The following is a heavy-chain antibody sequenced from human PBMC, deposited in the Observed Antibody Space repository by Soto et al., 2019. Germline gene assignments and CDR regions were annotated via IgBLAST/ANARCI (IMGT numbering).Heavy chain of an antibody. V-gene: IGHV1-18*01. CDR1: GYTFTSYG. D-gene: IGHD3-22*01. CDR2: ISAYNGNT. Sequence: ASVKVSCKASGYTFTSYGISWVRQAPGQGLEWMGWISAYNGNTNYAQKFQGKVTMTTDTSTSTAYMELRSLRSDDTAVYYCARGAATKIVVVMYDAFEIWGQGTMVTVSS. J-gene: IGHJ3*02. CDR3: ARGAATKIVVVMYDAFEI.